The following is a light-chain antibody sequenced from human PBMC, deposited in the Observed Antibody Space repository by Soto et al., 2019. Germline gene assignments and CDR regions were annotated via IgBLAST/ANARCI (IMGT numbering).Light chain of an antibody. Sequence: DIVMTQSPDSLAVSLGERSTIKCKSSQRILHSSKDDTSLAWYQQKPRQLPKLLIYWASTRESGVPDRFSGSGSGINFTLTISRVLVEDVGFYYCQQYFNQPFPFGGGTKG. CDR2: WAS. CDR1: QRILHSSKDDTS. CDR3: QQYFNQPFP. J-gene: IGKJ4*01. V-gene: IGKV4-1*01.